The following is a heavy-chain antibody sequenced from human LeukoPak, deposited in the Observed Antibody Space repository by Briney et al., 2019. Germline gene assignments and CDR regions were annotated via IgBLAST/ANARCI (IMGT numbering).Heavy chain of an antibody. V-gene: IGHV1-69*04. CDR2: IIPILGIA. J-gene: IGHJ4*02. CDR3: AREDIVATMRGYYFDY. D-gene: IGHD5-12*01. CDR1: GGTFSSYA. Sequence: SVKVSCKASGGTFSSYAISWVRQAPGQGLEWMGRIIPILGIANYAQKFQGRVTITADKSTGTAYMELSSLRSEDTAVYYCAREDIVATMRGYYFDYWGQGTLVTVSS.